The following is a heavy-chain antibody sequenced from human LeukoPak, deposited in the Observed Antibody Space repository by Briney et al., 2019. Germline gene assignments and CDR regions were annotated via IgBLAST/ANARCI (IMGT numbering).Heavy chain of an antibody. CDR1: GFTFSAYG. D-gene: IGHD6-19*01. CDR2: VRYDGNDK. Sequence: GGSLRLSCAASGFTFSAYGMQWVRQAPGKGLEWVAFVRYDGNDKYYADSVKGRFTISRDNSKNTVYLQMNSLRAEDTAVYYCAKAGSGWYAPYWGQGTLVTVSS. V-gene: IGHV3-30*02. J-gene: IGHJ4*02. CDR3: AKAGSGWYAPY.